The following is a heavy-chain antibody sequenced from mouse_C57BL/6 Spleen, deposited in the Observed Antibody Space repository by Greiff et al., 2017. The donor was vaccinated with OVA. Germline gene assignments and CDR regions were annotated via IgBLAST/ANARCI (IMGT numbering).Heavy chain of an antibody. D-gene: IGHD2-4*01. J-gene: IGHJ3*01. CDR1: GFTFNTYA. Sequence: VQLKQSGGGLVQPKGSLKLSCAASGFTFNTYAMHWVRQAPGKGLEWVARIRSKSSNYATYYADSVKDRFTISRDDSQSMLYLQMNNLKTEDTAMYYCVRGYDYDEGAWFAYWGQGTLVTVSA. CDR2: IRSKSSNYAT. CDR3: VRGYDYDEGAWFAY. V-gene: IGHV10-3*01.